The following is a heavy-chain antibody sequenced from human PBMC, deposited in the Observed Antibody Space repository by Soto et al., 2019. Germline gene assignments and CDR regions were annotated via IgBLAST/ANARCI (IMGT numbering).Heavy chain of an antibody. CDR3: ATMGTPATGLYYFDY. V-gene: IGHV4-30-4*01. Sequence: PSETLSLTCTFSGCSISSGSYYWSWIRQPPGKGLEWIGFISYSGSTYYNASLKSRVTVSVDTSKNQFSLNLSFVTAADTAVYYCATMGTPATGLYYFDYWGQGTLVTVSS. CDR2: ISYSGST. D-gene: IGHD1-7*01. CDR1: GCSISSGSYY. J-gene: IGHJ4*02.